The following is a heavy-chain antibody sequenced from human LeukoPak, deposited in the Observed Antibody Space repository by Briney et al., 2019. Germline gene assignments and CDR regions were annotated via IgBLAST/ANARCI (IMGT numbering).Heavy chain of an antibody. Sequence: GASVNVSCKASGYTFTSYGISWVRQAPGQGLEWMGWISAYNGNTNYAQKLQGRVTMTTDTSTSTAYMELSRLRSDDTAVYYCARVSLRYSSSSFDYWGQGTLVTVSS. CDR3: ARVSLRYSSSSFDY. CDR1: GYTFTSYG. J-gene: IGHJ4*02. D-gene: IGHD6-6*01. CDR2: ISAYNGNT. V-gene: IGHV1-18*01.